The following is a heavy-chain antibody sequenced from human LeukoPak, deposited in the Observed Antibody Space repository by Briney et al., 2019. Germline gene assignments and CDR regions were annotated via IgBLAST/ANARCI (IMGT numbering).Heavy chain of an antibody. CDR1: GYTFTSYG. CDR3: ASTGYSSSWYGVFDY. D-gene: IGHD6-13*01. Sequence: ASVKVSCKASGYTFTSYGISWVRQAPGQGLEWMGWISAYNGNTNYTQKLQGRVTMTTDTSTSTAYMELRSLRSEDTAVYYCASTGYSSSWYGVFDYWGQGTLVTVSS. J-gene: IGHJ4*02. V-gene: IGHV1-18*01. CDR2: ISAYNGNT.